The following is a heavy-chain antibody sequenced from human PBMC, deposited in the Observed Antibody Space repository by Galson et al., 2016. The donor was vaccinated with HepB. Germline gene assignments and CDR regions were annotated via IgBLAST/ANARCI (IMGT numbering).Heavy chain of an antibody. Sequence: SVKVSCKASGYTFLKYGINWVRQAPGQGLEWMGWISAYNGNTNYAQKLQGRVTMTTDTSTRTAYMELRSLKSDDTAVYYCARDAPHVLRFLEWFGIYAMDVWGQGTTVTVSS. D-gene: IGHD3-3*01. CDR2: ISAYNGNT. J-gene: IGHJ6*02. V-gene: IGHV1-18*01. CDR3: ARDAPHVLRFLEWFGIYAMDV. CDR1: GYTFLKYG.